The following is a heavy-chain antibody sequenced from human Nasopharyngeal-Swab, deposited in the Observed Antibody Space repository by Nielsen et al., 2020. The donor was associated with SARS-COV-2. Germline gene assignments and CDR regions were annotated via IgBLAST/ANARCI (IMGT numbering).Heavy chain of an antibody. CDR1: GYTLTELS. J-gene: IGHJ4*02. CDR2: FDPEDGET. CDR3: ATGWAVVVTAIDY. Sequence: ASVKVSCKVSGYTLTELSMHWVRQAPGKGLEWTGGFDPEDGETIYAQKFQGRVTMTEDTSTDTAYMELSSLRSEDTAVYYCATGWAVVVTAIDYWGQGTLVTVSS. V-gene: IGHV1-24*01. D-gene: IGHD2-21*02.